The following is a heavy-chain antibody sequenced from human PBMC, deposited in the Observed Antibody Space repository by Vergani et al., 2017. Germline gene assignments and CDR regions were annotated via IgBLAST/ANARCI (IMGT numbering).Heavy chain of an antibody. CDR1: GFTFSSYG. J-gene: IGHJ6*02. CDR3: AKDMSSGXSGGSCYPHYYYYGMDV. Sequence: QVQLVESGGGVVQPGRSLRLSCAASGFTFSSYGMHWVRQAPGKGLEWVAVISYDGSNKYYADSVKGRFTISRDNSKNTLYLQMNSLRAEDTAVYYCAKDMSSGXSGGSCYPHYYYYGMDVWGQGTTVTVSS. CDR2: ISYDGSNK. V-gene: IGHV3-30*18. D-gene: IGHD2-15*01.